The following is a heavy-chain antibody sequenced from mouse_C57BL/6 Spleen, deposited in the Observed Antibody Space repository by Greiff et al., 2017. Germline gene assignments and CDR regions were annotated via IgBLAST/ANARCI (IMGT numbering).Heavy chain of an antibody. CDR3: AKKTEYDYDGGYYYAMDY. J-gene: IGHJ4*01. CDR2: IWRGGST. Sequence: VQLQQSGPGLVQPSQSLSITCTVSGFSLTSYGVHWVRQSPGKGLEWLGVIWRGGSTDYNAAFMSRLSTTKDNSKSQVFFKMNSLQADDTAIYYCAKKTEYDYDGGYYYAMDYWGQGTLVTVAS. V-gene: IGHV2-5*01. D-gene: IGHD2-4*01. CDR1: GFSLTSYG.